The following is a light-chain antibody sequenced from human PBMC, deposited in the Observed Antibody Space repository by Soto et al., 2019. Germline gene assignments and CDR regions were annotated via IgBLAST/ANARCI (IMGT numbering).Light chain of an antibody. V-gene: IGLV2-8*01. CDR1: SSDIGGYNF. CDR2: DVT. CDR3: SSHGGSNNPYV. J-gene: IGLJ1*01. Sequence: QSALTQPPSASGSPGQSVAISCTGTSSDIGGYNFVSWYQQHPGKAPKLMIYDVTKRPSGVPDRFSGSKSGNTATLIVSGLQAEAEADYYCSSHGGSNNPYVFGPGTKLTVL.